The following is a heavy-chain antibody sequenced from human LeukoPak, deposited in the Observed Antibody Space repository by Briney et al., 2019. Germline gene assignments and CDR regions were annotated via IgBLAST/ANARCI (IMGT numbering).Heavy chain of an antibody. CDR3: ARDISSSNFNWFDP. D-gene: IGHD4-11*01. CDR1: GYTFTGYY. Sequence: ASVKVSCKASGYTFTGYYMHWVRQAPGQGLEWLGWINPNSGGTNYAQKFQGRVTMTRDTSISTAYMELSRLRSDDTAVYYCARDISSSNFNWFDPWGQGTLVTVSS. V-gene: IGHV1-2*02. CDR2: INPNSGGT. J-gene: IGHJ5*02.